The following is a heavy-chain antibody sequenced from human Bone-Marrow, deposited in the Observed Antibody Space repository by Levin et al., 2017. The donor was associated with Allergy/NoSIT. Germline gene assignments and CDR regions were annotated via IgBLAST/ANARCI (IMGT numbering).Heavy chain of an antibody. J-gene: IGHJ4*02. CDR2: ISAYNDDT. CDR3: ARGSNRVDFLDY. CDR1: GYSFSNYG. D-gene: IGHD4-11*01. V-gene: IGHV1-18*01. Sequence: GESLKISCKTSGYSFSNYGITWVRQAPGEGLEWMGWISAYNDDTAYAQKFRDRVTMTTDTSTNTAYMDLRSLKSDDTAVYFCARGSNRVDFLDYWGQGTLVTVSA.